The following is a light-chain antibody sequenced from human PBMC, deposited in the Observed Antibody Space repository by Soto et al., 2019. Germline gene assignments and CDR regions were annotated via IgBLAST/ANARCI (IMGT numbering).Light chain of an antibody. J-gene: IGKJ4*01. V-gene: IGKV1-12*01. CDR3: QQANTFPLT. Sequence: DVQMTQSPSSVTASVGDRVTITCRASRGIGHWLAWYQQKPGEAPKLLIYRISTLQSGVPSRFSGSGSTSGSDFTLTISSLQPEDFATYYCQQANTFPLTFGGGTKVEI. CDR1: RGIGHW. CDR2: RIS.